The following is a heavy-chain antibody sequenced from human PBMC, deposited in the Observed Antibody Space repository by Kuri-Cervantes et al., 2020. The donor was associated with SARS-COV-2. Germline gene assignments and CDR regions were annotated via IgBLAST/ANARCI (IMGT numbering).Heavy chain of an antibody. CDR1: GGSISSSSYY. D-gene: IGHD1-26*01. CDR2: IYYSGST. V-gene: IGHV4-39*07. CDR3: ARGLRVGAPDY. J-gene: IGHJ4*02. Sequence: SETLSLTCTVSGGSISSSSYYWGWIRQPPGKGLEWIGSIYYSGSTYFNPSLKSRVTISVDTSKDQFSLKLSSVTAADTAVYYCARGLRVGAPDYWGQGNLVNGSS.